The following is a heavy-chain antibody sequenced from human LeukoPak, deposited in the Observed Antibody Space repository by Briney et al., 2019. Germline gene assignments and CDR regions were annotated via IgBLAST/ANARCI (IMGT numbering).Heavy chain of an antibody. V-gene: IGHV1-69*05. D-gene: IGHD6-13*01. J-gene: IGHJ6*03. Sequence: SVKVSCKASGGTFSSYAISWLRQAPGQGLEWMGRIIPIFGTANYAQKFQGRVTITTDESTSTAYMELSSLRSEDTAVYYCASTPYSRQSYYYYYMDVWGKGTTVTVSS. CDR3: ASTPYSRQSYYYYYMDV. CDR1: GGTFSSYA. CDR2: IIPIFGTA.